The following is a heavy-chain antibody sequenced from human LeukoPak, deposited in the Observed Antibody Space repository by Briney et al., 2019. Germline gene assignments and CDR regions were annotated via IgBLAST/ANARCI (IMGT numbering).Heavy chain of an antibody. D-gene: IGHD4-17*01. CDR1: GGSISSSTYY. CDR2: IYYSGST. Sequence: SETLSLTCTVSGGSISSSTYYWGWIRQPPGKGLEWIGYIYYSGSTNYNPSLKSRVTISVDTSKNQFSLKLSSVTAADTAVYYCARGTVTTSRPFDYWGQGTLVTVSS. V-gene: IGHV4-61*05. J-gene: IGHJ4*02. CDR3: ARGTVTTSRPFDY.